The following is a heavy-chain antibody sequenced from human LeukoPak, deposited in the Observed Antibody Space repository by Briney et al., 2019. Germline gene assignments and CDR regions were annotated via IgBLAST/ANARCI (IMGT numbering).Heavy chain of an antibody. D-gene: IGHD2-2*01. CDR1: GYTFTDFY. CDR2: MNPNSGGT. J-gene: IGHJ6*03. CDR3: ARVTTSGIVAPGKKYSYYYMDV. V-gene: IGHV1-2*02. Sequence: ASVKVSCKASGYTFTDFYMHWVRQAPGQGLEWMGWMNPNSGGTNYAQKFQGRVTMTRDTSISTAYMELSRLRSDDTAVYYCARVTTSGIVAPGKKYSYYYMDVWGKGTTVTTSS.